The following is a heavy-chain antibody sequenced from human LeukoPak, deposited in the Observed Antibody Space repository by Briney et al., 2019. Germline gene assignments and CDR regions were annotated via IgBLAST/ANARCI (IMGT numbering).Heavy chain of an antibody. V-gene: IGHV4-39*01. CDR2: IYYSGST. D-gene: IGHD2-15*01. CDR3: ATPAYCSGGSCYQTWYFDL. Sequence: SETLSLTCTVSGGSISSSSYYWGWTRQPPGKGLEEIGSIYYSGSTYYNPSLKSRVTISVDTSRNQFSLKLSSVTAADTAVYYCATPAYCSGGSCYQTWYFDLWGRGTLVTVSS. J-gene: IGHJ2*01. CDR1: GGSISSSSYY.